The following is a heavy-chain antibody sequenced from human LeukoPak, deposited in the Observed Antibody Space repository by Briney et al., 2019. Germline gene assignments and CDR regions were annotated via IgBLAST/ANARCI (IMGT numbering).Heavy chain of an antibody. CDR3: ARGQEPYYYYGMDV. Sequence: ASVKVSCMASGYTVTSYALHWVRQAPGQRLEWMGWINAGNGNMKYSQKFQGRVTVTRDTSASTAYMDLSSLRSEDTAVYYCARGQEPYYYYGMDVWGQGTTVTVSS. J-gene: IGHJ6*02. CDR2: INAGNGNM. D-gene: IGHD1-14*01. CDR1: GYTVTSYA. V-gene: IGHV1-3*01.